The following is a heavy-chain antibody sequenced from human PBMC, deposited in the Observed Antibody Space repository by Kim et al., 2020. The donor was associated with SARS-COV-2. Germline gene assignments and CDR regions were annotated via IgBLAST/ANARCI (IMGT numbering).Heavy chain of an antibody. CDR2: IYSGGST. CDR1: GFTVSSNY. Sequence: GGSLRLSCAASGFTVSSNYMSWVRQAPGKGLEWVSVIYSGGSTYYADSVKGRFTISRHNSKNTLYLQMNSLRAEDTAVYYCAIEQYGSGSYYYYGMDVWGQGTTVTVSS. V-gene: IGHV3-53*04. CDR3: AIEQYGSGSYYYYGMDV. D-gene: IGHD3-10*01. J-gene: IGHJ6*02.